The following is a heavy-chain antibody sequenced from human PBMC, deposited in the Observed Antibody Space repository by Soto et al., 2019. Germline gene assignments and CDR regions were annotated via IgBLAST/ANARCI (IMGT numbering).Heavy chain of an antibody. CDR3: ARDYGHDCSGGNCYFYF. J-gene: IGHJ4*02. Sequence: SVKVSCKASGGTFSSYAISWVRQAPGQGLEWMGGIIPIFGTANYAQKFQGRVTITADESTSTAYMELSSLRSEDTAVYYCARDYGHDCSGGNCYFYFWGQGTLVTVSS. D-gene: IGHD2-15*01. V-gene: IGHV1-69*13. CDR2: IIPIFGTA. CDR1: GGTFSSYA.